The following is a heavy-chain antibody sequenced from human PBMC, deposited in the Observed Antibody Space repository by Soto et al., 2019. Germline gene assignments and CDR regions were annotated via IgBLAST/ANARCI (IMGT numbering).Heavy chain of an antibody. CDR3: ARQVVDGTVAGSGSFDS. Sequence: QLQLQESGPGVVKPSETLSLTCTVSGGSISSSSYYWGWIRQPPGKGLEWIGSCYYSGSTYYNPSLKSRVTISVATSENQFSLKLSSVTAADTAVYYCARQVVDGTVAGSGSFDSWGQGTLVTISS. J-gene: IGHJ4*02. V-gene: IGHV4-39*01. D-gene: IGHD3-10*01. CDR2: CYYSGST. CDR1: GGSISSSSYY.